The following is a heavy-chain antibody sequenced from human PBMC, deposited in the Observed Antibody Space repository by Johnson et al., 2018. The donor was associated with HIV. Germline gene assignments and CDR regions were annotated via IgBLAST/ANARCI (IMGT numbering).Heavy chain of an antibody. CDR2: ISYDGSNK. J-gene: IGHJ3*02. CDR3: GKARSSGSGAFDI. CDR1: GFTFSSYA. Sequence: QVQLVESGGGVVQPGRSLRLSCAASGFTFSSYAVHWVRQAPGKGLEWVAIISYDGSNKYYADSVKGRFTISRDNSKNTLYLHMRSLRAEDTAVYYCGKARSSGSGAFDIWGQGTMVTVSS. D-gene: IGHD3-10*01. V-gene: IGHV3-30-3*01.